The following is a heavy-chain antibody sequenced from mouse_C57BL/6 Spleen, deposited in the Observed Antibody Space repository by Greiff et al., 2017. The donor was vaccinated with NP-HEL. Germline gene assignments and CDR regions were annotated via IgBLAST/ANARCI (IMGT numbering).Heavy chain of an antibody. CDR3: ARGSNYDAMDY. J-gene: IGHJ4*01. V-gene: IGHV1-7*01. D-gene: IGHD2-5*01. CDR2: INPSSGYT. Sequence: QVHVKQSGAELAKPGASVKLSCKASGYTFTSYWMHWVKQRPGQGLEWIGDINPSSGYTKYNQKFKDKATLTADKSSSTAYMQLSSLTYEDSAVYYCARGSNYDAMDYWGQGTSVTVSS. CDR1: GYTFTSYW.